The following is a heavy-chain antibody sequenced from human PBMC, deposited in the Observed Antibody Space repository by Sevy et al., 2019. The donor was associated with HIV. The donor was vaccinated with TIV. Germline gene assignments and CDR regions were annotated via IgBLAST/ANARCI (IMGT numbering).Heavy chain of an antibody. Sequence: GGSLRLSCAASGFSLSDYYMTWIRQAPGKGLQWISYIDSTGDTIYYADSVKGRFTISRDNAKNSLYLQMSSLRADDTAVYYCARDHVKDGGWGDYYYHAMDVWGRGTTVTVSS. CDR2: IDSTGDTI. J-gene: IGHJ6*02. CDR3: ARDHVKDGGWGDYYYHAMDV. D-gene: IGHD6-19*01. V-gene: IGHV3-11*01. CDR1: GFSLSDYY.